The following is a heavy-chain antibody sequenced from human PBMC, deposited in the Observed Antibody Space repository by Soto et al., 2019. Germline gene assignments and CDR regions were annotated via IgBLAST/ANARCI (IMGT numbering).Heavy chain of an antibody. CDR3: PRPLAGYYDSSGNWFDP. CDR1: GGSISSSSYY. J-gene: IGHJ5*02. CDR2: IYYSGST. D-gene: IGHD3-22*01. V-gene: IGHV4-39*01. Sequence: KPSETLSLTXTVSGGSISSSSYYWGWIRQPPGKGLEWIGSIYYSGSTYYNPSLKSRVTISVDTSKNQFSLKLSSVTAADTAVYYCPRPLAGYYDSSGNWFDPWGQGTLVTVSS.